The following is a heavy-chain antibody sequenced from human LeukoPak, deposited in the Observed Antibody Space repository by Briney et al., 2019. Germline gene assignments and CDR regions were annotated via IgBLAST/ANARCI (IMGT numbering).Heavy chain of an antibody. CDR3: ATDWGSSDY. V-gene: IGHV3-30*03. Sequence: GRSLRLSCEASGFTFSSYGMYWVRQAPGKGLEWVAVISHDGSNKYYADSVKGRFTISRDNSKNTLYLQMNSLRDEDTAVYYCATDWGSSDYWGQGTLVTVSS. D-gene: IGHD7-27*01. CDR2: ISHDGSNK. CDR1: GFTFSSYG. J-gene: IGHJ4*02.